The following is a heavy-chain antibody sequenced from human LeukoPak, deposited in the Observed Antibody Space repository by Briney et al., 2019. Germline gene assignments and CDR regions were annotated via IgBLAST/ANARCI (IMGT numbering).Heavy chain of an antibody. CDR3: ARALMVRGVIIPNFDY. CDR2: INTNTGNP. V-gene: IGHV7-4-1*02. CDR1: GYTFTSYA. Sequence: ASVKVSCKASGYTFTSYAMNWVRQAPGQGLEWMGWINTNTGNPTYAQGFTGRFVFSLDTSVSTAYLQISSLKAEDTAVYYCARALMVRGVIIPNFDYWGQGTLVTVSS. D-gene: IGHD3-10*01. J-gene: IGHJ4*02.